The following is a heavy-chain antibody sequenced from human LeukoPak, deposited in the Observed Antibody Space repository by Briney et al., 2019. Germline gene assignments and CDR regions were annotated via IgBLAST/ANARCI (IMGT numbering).Heavy chain of an antibody. CDR1: GFTFSSYW. CDR3: AKAQGIAAAAAYDN. D-gene: IGHD6-13*01. V-gene: IGHV3-23*01. CDR2: ISGSGGST. Sequence: PGGSLRLSCAASGFTFSSYWMSWVRQAPGKGLEWVSAISGSGGSTYYADSVKGRFTISRDNSKNTLYLQMNSLRAEDTAVYYCAKAQGIAAAAAYDNWGQGTLVTVSS. J-gene: IGHJ4*02.